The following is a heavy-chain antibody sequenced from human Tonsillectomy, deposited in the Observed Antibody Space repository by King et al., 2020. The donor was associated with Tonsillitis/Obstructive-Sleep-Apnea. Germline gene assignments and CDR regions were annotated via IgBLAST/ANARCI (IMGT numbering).Heavy chain of an antibody. CDR2: IYSGGST. Sequence: VQLVESGGGLVQPGGSLRLSCAASGFTVSSNYMSWVRQAPGKGLEWGAVIYSGGSTYYADSVKGRFTISRDNSKNTLYLQMNSLRAEDTAVYYCARGVPVARYFDYWGQGTLVTVSS. CDR3: ARGVPVARYFDY. V-gene: IGHV3-66*01. D-gene: IGHD5-12*01. CDR1: GFTVSSNY. J-gene: IGHJ4*02.